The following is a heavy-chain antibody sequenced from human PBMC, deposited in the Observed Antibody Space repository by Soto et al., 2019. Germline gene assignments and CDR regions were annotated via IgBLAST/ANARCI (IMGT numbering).Heavy chain of an antibody. Sequence: ASLKVSCKASGYTFTSYGIIWVRQAPGQGLEWMGWISAYNGNTNYAQKLQGRVTMTTDTSTSTAYMELRSLRSDDTAVYYCARDLEDGAPNWFDPWGQGNLVNGSA. J-gene: IGHJ5*02. CDR2: ISAYNGNT. V-gene: IGHV1-18*01. D-gene: IGHD1-1*01. CDR1: GYTFTSYG. CDR3: ARDLEDGAPNWFDP.